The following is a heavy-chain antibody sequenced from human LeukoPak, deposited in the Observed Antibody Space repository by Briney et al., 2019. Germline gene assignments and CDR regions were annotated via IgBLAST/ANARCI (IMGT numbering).Heavy chain of an antibody. Sequence: ASVKVSCKASGYTVTSYYMHWVRQAPGQGLEWMGILNPSGGSTSYAQKFQGRATLTRATSTSTVYMELSSLRSEDTAVYYCARSGFYGSHPFDYWGQGSLVTVSS. D-gene: IGHD2/OR15-2a*01. V-gene: IGHV1-46*01. J-gene: IGHJ4*02. CDR3: ARSGFYGSHPFDY. CDR1: GYTVTSYY. CDR2: LNPSGGST.